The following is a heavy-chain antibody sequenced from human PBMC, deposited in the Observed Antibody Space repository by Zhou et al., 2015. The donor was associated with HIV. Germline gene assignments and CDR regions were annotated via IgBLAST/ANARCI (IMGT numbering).Heavy chain of an antibody. CDR1: GFPFSDHG. CDR2: ISYDGSKR. D-gene: IGHD5-24*01. J-gene: IGHJ4*02. Sequence: QVQLVESGGGVVQPGRSLRLSCTTSGFPFSDHGMHWVRQAPGKGLEWVAVISYDGSKRFYGDSVKGRFTISRDNSKNTLYLQMSSLKXAEDTAVYYCAKTQLLDLPEGFDSWGQGTLVTVSS. CDR3: AKTQLLDLPEGFDS. V-gene: IGHV3-30*18.